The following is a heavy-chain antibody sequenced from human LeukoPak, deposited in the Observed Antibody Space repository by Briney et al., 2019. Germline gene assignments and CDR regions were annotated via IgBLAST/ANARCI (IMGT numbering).Heavy chain of an antibody. Sequence: SETLSLTCTVSGGSISSSSYYWGWIRQPPGKGLEWIGSIYYSGNTYYNASLKSRVTMSLDTSKNQFSLKLSSVTAADTAVYYCARCSSSLGWFDPWGQGTLVTVSS. V-gene: IGHV4-39*07. CDR2: IYYSGNT. CDR3: ARCSSSLGWFDP. CDR1: GGSISSSSYY. J-gene: IGHJ5*02. D-gene: IGHD6-6*01.